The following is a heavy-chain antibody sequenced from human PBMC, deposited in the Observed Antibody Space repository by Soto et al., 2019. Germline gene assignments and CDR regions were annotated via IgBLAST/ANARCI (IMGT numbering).Heavy chain of an antibody. CDR3: ARDQTDSGGYSDS. CDR2: IWNDGSNE. Sequence: GGSLRLSCEASGFNFSSYGIHWVRQAPGKGLEWVAIIWNDGSNEYYADSVKGRFTISRDNSKNTAYLQVSKLRAEDTAVYFCARDQTDSGGYSDSWGQGTLVTVSS. D-gene: IGHD3-22*01. V-gene: IGHV3-33*01. J-gene: IGHJ4*02. CDR1: GFNFSSYG.